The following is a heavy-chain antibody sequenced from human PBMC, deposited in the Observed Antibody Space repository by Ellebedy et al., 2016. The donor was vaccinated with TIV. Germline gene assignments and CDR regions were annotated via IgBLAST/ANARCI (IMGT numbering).Heavy chain of an antibody. CDR1: GFSISSYW. Sequence: GESLKISCEASGFSISSYWMNWVRQAPGKGLEWLANIKQDGSEKYYVGSVEGRFTISRDNADNSLYLQMNSLRGEDTAVYYCARDGWELRMDFYLWGRGTLVTVSS. CDR3: ARDGWELRMDFYL. J-gene: IGHJ2*01. CDR2: IKQDGSEK. D-gene: IGHD1-26*01. V-gene: IGHV3-7*03.